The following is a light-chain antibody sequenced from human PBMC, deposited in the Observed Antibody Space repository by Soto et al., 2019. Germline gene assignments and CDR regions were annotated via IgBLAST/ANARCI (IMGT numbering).Light chain of an antibody. CDR1: QSVSSS. V-gene: IGKV3-11*01. J-gene: IGKJ3*01. CDR3: QQRSDWPPGFT. Sequence: EVVLTQSPATLSLSPGESATLSCRASQSVSSSLAWYQQKPGQAPSLLIYDASKRATGIPGRFSGRGSGTDFTLSISSLEPEDFAVYYCQQRSDWPPGFTFGPGTTVDIK. CDR2: DAS.